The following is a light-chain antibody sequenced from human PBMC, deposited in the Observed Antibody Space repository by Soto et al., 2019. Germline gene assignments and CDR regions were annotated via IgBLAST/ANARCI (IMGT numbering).Light chain of an antibody. CDR2: RAS. J-gene: IGKJ1*01. CDR3: QKYGRSLRT. CDR1: QSLSGNY. Sequence: NVVSQAPVRLALSPGERATLSCRASQSLSGNYLAWYQQKPGQAPRVLIYRASIRATGIPDRFSGGGSGTDFTLTISRLDPEDSAVYYCQKYGRSLRTFGQGTKVDIK. V-gene: IGKV3-20*01.